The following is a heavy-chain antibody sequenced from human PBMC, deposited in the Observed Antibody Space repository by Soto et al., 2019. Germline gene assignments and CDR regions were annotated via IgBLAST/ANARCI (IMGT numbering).Heavy chain of an antibody. CDR3: ARGGYYDSGLYKGDLDV. D-gene: IGHD3-22*01. V-gene: IGHV1-2*02. J-gene: IGHJ3*01. CDR1: GYSLTGYY. Sequence: QAQLVQSGAEMKKSGASLKISCGASGYSLTGYYLHWLRQAPGQGLEWMGWLNPDSGEAIYALKFQGRVTMTRDTTSITAYLEVWTLTSDDTAIYYCARGGYYDSGLYKGDLDVWGQGTFVTVSS. CDR2: LNPDSGEA.